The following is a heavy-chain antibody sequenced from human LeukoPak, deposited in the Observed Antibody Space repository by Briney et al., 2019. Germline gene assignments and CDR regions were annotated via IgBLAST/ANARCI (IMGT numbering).Heavy chain of an antibody. V-gene: IGHV1-2*02. CDR2: ITPKSGDT. D-gene: IGHD3-3*02. J-gene: IGHJ4*02. Sequence: ASVKVSCKAYGYTFSDFYIHWVRQAPGQGLEYAGWITPKSGDTYSPQRFQGRVTMTRDASISTAYMELSSLRSDDTAVYFCARVRLADERAWAYWGQGTLVTVSS. CDR3: ARVRLADERAWAY. CDR1: GYTFSDFY.